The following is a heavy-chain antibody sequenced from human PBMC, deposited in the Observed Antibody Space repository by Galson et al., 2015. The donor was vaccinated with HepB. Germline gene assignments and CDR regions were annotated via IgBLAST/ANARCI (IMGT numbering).Heavy chain of an antibody. Sequence: SVKVSCKASGYTFINYGFSWLRQVPGQGLEWMGWIHVTNGNRHFAQRLQGRVTLTIDTSTSTAYMELRSLRSDDTAGYYCARDIDWNVDYWCQGTLVTVSS. CDR1: GYTFINYG. V-gene: IGHV1-18*04. CDR2: IHVTNGNR. D-gene: IGHD3-9*01. CDR3: ARDIDWNVDY. J-gene: IGHJ4*02.